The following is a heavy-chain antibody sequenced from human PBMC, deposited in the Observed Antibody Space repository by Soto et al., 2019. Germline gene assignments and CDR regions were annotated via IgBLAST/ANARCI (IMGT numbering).Heavy chain of an antibody. D-gene: IGHD1-1*01. CDR1: GGSISGGGYY. V-gene: IGHV4-31*03. Sequence: SETLSLTCTVSGGSISGGGYYWGWIRQHPGKGLEWIGYIYYSGSTYYNPSLKSRVTISVDTSKNQFSLKLSSVTAADTAVYYCARDIGPAYNFYYGMDVWGQGTTVTVSS. J-gene: IGHJ6*02. CDR2: IYYSGST. CDR3: ARDIGPAYNFYYGMDV.